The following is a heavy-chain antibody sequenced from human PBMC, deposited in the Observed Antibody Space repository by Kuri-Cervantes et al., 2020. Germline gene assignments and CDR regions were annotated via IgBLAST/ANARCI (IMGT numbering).Heavy chain of an antibody. Sequence: GESLKISCAASGFTFSSYAIHWVRQAPGKGLEWVAVISYDGSNKYYADSVKGRFTISSDNSKNTLYLQMSSLRAEDTAVYYCATSGSSSSRTWGYYYYFGMDVWGQGTTVTVSS. CDR1: GFTFSSYA. CDR2: ISYDGSNK. CDR3: ATSGSSSSRTWGYYYYFGMDV. V-gene: IGHV3-30-3*01. D-gene: IGHD6-6*01. J-gene: IGHJ6*02.